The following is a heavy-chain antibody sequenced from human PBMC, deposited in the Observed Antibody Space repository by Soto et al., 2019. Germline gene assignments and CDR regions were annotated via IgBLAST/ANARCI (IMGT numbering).Heavy chain of an antibody. CDR1: GSSISGSC. CDR2: LYYTAST. V-gene: IGHV4-59*01. D-gene: IGHD6-13*01. J-gene: IGHJ4*01. Sequence: SETLSLTCSVSGSSISGSCWSWIRQSPGKGLEWLGCLYYTASTNYSLSLTSRVSISVDTSKNEFALRLSSVTAADPAAYFCARSVAAPGAHINYWGHGSQVTVSS. CDR3: ARSVAAPGAHINY.